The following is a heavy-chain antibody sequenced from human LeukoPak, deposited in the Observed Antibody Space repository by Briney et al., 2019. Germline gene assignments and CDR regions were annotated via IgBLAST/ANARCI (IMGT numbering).Heavy chain of an antibody. V-gene: IGHV3-66*01. J-gene: IGHJ4*02. D-gene: IGHD3-10*01. CDR1: GFTVSSNY. CDR2: IYIGGST. CDR3: ASNYGSSLYFDS. Sequence: PGGPLRLSCAASGFTVSSNYMSWVRQAPGKGLEGVAVIYIGGSTYYADSVKGRFTVSRDNSKNTLYLQMNSLRAEDPAVYYCASNYGSSLYFDSWGQGTLVTVSS.